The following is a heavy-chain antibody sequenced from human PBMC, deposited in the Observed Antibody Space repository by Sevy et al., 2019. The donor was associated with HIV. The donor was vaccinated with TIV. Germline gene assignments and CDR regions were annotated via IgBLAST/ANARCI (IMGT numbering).Heavy chain of an antibody. D-gene: IGHD2-15*01. J-gene: IGHJ4*02. Sequence: GGSLRLSCAASGFSYSSYGMHWVRQAPGKGLEGVAYIQYDGSNKDYADSVKGRFTISRDNSKNTLDLQMNSLRVEDTAVYYCVKEGGGGGGDHWGQGTLVTVSS. CDR3: VKEGGGGGGDH. V-gene: IGHV3-30*02. CDR1: GFSYSSYG. CDR2: IQYDGSNK.